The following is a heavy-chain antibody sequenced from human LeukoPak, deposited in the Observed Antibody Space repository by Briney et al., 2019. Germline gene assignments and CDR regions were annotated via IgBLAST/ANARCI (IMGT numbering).Heavy chain of an antibody. CDR1: GFTFSSYG. Sequence: GGSLRLSCAASGFTFSSYGMHWVRQAPGKGLEWVAVIWYDGSNKYYAGSVKGRFTISRDNSKNTLYLQMNSLRAEDTAVYYCASLNYYDSSGLEWGQGTLVTVSS. J-gene: IGHJ4*02. D-gene: IGHD3-22*01. CDR2: IWYDGSNK. V-gene: IGHV3-33*01. CDR3: ASLNYYDSSGLE.